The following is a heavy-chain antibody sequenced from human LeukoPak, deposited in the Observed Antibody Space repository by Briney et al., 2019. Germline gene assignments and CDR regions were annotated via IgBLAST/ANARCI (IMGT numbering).Heavy chain of an antibody. J-gene: IGHJ4*02. D-gene: IGHD3-3*01. CDR3: ATVKRSGHFDY. V-gene: IGHV1-24*01. CDR1: GYTLSNYG. Sequence: ASVKVSCKASGYTLSNYGISWVRQAPGQGLEWMGGFDPEDGETIYAQKFQGRVTMTEDTSTDTAYMELSSLRSEDTAVYYCATVKRSGHFDYWGQGTLVTVSS. CDR2: FDPEDGET.